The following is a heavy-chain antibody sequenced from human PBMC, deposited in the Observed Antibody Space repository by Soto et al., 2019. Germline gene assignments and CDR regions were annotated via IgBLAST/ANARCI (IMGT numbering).Heavy chain of an antibody. J-gene: IGHJ6*02. V-gene: IGHV1-69*12. D-gene: IGHD3-16*01. CDR3: ARDNDRQQLCGNHYCGIDV. CDR2: DIPIFPTP. Sequence: QVQLVQSGAEVKKPGSSVTVSCKASGGTFGNSAISWVRQAPGQGLEWMGGDIPIFPTPDYAQKIEGRVTITADESTSTAYMELPSLRAEDTAVYYWARDNDRQQLCGNHYCGIDVWGQGSTVPVCS. CDR1: GGTFGNSA.